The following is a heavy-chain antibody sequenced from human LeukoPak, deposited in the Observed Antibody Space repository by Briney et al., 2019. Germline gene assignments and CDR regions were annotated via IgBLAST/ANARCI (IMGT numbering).Heavy chain of an antibody. CDR1: GDSVSSNSAA. CDR2: TYYRSNWYN. D-gene: IGHD4-23*01. Sequence: SQTLSLTCAISGDSVSSNSAAWNSIRQSPSRGLEWLGRTYYRSNWYNDYAVSVKSRITINPDTSMNQFSLQLNSVTLEDTAGYYCARVSTVVTPGGVGHGGRGTVVSVSS. V-gene: IGHV6-1*01. CDR3: ARVSTVVTPGGVGH. J-gene: IGHJ4*02.